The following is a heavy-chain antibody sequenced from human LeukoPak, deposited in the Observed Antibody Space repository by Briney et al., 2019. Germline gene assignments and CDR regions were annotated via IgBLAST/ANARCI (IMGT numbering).Heavy chain of an antibody. J-gene: IGHJ4*02. CDR2: ITSGSSTM. CDR1: GFTFSSYS. D-gene: IGHD1-26*01. Sequence: GGSLRLSCAASGFTFSSYSMNWVRQAPGKALEWVSYITSGSSTMYYADSVKGRFTISRDNAKNSLYLQMNSLRDEDTAMYYCASSGSYRFDYWGQGTLVTVSS. CDR3: ASSGSYRFDY. V-gene: IGHV3-48*02.